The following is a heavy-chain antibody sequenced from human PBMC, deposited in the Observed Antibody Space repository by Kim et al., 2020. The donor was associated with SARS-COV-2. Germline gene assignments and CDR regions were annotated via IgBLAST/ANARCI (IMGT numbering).Heavy chain of an antibody. J-gene: IGHJ4*02. D-gene: IGHD1-26*01. CDR3: AKGKQVGPIPPFIY. V-gene: IGHV3-23*01. Sequence: DSVKGRLTTSRDNSKNTLYLQMNSVRAEDTAVYYCAKGKQVGPIPPFIYWGQGTLVTVSS.